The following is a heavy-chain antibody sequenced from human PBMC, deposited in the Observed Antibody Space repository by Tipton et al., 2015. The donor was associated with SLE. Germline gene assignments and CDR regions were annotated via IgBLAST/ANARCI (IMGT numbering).Heavy chain of an antibody. CDR1: GDSISSSSYY. J-gene: IGHJ6*03. CDR2: FYYSGNT. V-gene: IGHV4-39*07. Sequence: TLSLTCTVSGDSISSSSYYWGWIRQPPGKGLEWIGTFYYSGNTYFNPSLKSRVTISVDTSKNQFSLRLSSVTAADTAVYYCARVLYYDFWSGPPGYYYYMDVWGKGTTVTVSS. D-gene: IGHD3-3*01. CDR3: ARVLYYDFWSGPPGYYYYMDV.